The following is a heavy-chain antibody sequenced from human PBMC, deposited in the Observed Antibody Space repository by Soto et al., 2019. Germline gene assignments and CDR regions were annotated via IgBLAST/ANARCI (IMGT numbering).Heavy chain of an antibody. Sequence: SETLSLTCAVYGGSFSGYYWSWIRQPPGKGLEWIGEINHSGSTNYNPSLKSRVTISVDTSKNQFSLKLSSVTAADTAVYYCADLTHYYGMDVWGQGTTVTVSS. D-gene: IGHD2-15*01. CDR2: INHSGST. J-gene: IGHJ6*02. V-gene: IGHV4-34*01. CDR3: ADLTHYYGMDV. CDR1: GGSFSGYY.